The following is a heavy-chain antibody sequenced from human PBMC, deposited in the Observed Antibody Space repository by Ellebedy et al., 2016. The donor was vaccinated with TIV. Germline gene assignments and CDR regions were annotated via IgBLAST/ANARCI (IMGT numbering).Heavy chain of an antibody. Sequence: ESLKISXAASGFTFSSYAMSWVRQAPGKGLEWVANIKGDGSEANYVDFVKGRFTISSDSAKNSLYLQMNSLRAEDTAVYYCARSVAGFDSWGQGTLVTVSS. D-gene: IGHD4-23*01. V-gene: IGHV3-7*04. CDR1: GFTFSSYA. CDR2: IKGDGSEA. CDR3: ARSVAGFDS. J-gene: IGHJ4*02.